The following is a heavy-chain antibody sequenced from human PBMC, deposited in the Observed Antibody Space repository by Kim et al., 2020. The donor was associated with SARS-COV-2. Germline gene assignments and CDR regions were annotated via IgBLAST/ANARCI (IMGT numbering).Heavy chain of an antibody. CDR2: IRNKADDGTT. V-gene: IGHV3-49*03. D-gene: IGHD2-21*02. J-gene: IGHJ4*02. CDR3: TRARRRVTAQTNFDY. CDR1: GFTFGDYA. Sequence: GGSLRLSCTASGFTFGDYAMSWFRQAPGKGLEGVGFIRNKADDGTTEYSATVKGRFTIARDDSKSIAYLQRTSLKTEDTAVYYCTRARRRVTAQTNFDYWGQGTLVTVSS.